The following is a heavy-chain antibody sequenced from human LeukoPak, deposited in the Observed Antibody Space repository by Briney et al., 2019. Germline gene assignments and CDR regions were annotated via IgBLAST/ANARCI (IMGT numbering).Heavy chain of an antibody. CDR2: ISGLGGST. CDR3: ARDVEARISAAGTFDY. CDR1: GFAFSNYA. D-gene: IGHD6-13*01. J-gene: IGHJ4*02. V-gene: IGHV3-23*01. Sequence: GGSLRLSCAASGFAFSNYAMSWVRQAPGKGLEWVSVISGLGGSTYYADSVKGRFAISRDNSKSTLWLQMNSLRADDTAIYYCARDVEARISAAGTFDYWGQGSLVTVSS.